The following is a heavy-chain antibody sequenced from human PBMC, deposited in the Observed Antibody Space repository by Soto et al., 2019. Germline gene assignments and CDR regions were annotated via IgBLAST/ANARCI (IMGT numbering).Heavy chain of an antibody. CDR2: IRSKANNYAT. D-gene: IGHD3-10*02. CDR3: SRQMFSPDNH. CDR1: GFTFSGSA. Sequence: EVQLVESGGGLVQPGGSLRLSCAASGFTFSGSAIHWVRQASGKGLEWLGLIRSKANNYATAYGASVKGRFTISRDDSKNTAYLQMNSLKTEDTAIYYCSRQMFSPDNHWSQGTLVTVSS. J-gene: IGHJ5*02. V-gene: IGHV3-73*01.